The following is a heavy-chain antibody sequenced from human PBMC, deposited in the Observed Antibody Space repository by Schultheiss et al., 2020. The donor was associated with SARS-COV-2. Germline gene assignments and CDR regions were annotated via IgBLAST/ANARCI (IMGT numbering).Heavy chain of an antibody. CDR2: IRSKAYGGTT. J-gene: IGHJ4*02. Sequence: GGSLRLSCTASGFTFGDYAMSWFRQAPGKGLEWVGFIRSKAYGGTTEYAASVKGRFTISRDDSKSIAYLQMNSLKTEDTAVYYCTRDPNDLAYFSPSLQEGYYFDYWGQGTLVTVSS. CDR3: TRDPNDLAYFSPSLQEGYYFDY. CDR1: GFTFGDYA. V-gene: IGHV3-49*03. D-gene: IGHD1-1*01.